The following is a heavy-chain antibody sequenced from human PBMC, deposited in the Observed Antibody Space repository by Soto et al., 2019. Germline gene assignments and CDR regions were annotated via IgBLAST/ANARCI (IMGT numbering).Heavy chain of an antibody. J-gene: IGHJ4*02. D-gene: IGHD6-19*01. CDR3: ATGGCGCPD. CDR2: ISHDGSNK. Sequence: QVQLVESGGVVVQPGRSLRLSCAASGFTFSSYGMHWVRQAPGKGLEWVAVISHDGSNKYYADSVKGRFTISRDNSKNTLYLQRNSLRAEDTAVYYCATGGCGCPDWGQGTLVTVSS. CDR1: GFTFSSYG. V-gene: IGHV3-30*03.